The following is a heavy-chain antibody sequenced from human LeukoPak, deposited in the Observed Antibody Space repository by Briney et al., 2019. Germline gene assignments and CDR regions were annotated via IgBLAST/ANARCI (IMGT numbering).Heavy chain of an antibody. Sequence: PSQTLSLTCTVSGGSISSGGYSWSWIRQPPGKGLEWIGYIYHSGSTYYNPSLKSRVTISVDRSKNQFSLKLSSVTAADTAVYYCAGSLEFLHSGYDAFDIWGQGTMVTVSS. J-gene: IGHJ3*02. V-gene: IGHV4-30-2*01. CDR1: GGSISSGGYS. D-gene: IGHD5-12*01. CDR2: IYHSGST. CDR3: AGSLEFLHSGYDAFDI.